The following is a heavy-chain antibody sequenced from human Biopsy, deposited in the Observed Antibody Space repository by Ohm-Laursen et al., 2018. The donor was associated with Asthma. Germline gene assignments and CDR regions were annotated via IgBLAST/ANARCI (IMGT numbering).Heavy chain of an antibody. CDR1: GFTFRSYA. CDR3: ARDVMEWYLPAFDF. V-gene: IGHV3-30-3*01. CDR2: GGSYYDGSLK. D-gene: IGHD3-3*01. Sequence: SLRLSCAASGFTFRSYAMHWVRQAPGKGLEWVAVGGSYYDGSLKYYADSVNGRFTVSRDDSKNTLYLQMNSLRPDDTAVYYCARDVMEWYLPAFDFWGQGTLVTVSS. J-gene: IGHJ4*02.